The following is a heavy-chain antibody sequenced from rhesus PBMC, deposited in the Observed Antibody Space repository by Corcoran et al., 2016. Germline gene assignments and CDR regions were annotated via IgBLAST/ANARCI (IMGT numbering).Heavy chain of an antibody. D-gene: IGHD1-44*02. CDR1: GYSFTSYW. V-gene: IGHV5-2*01. J-gene: IGHJ2*01. Sequence: EVQLVQSGAEVKRPGESLKISCKTSGYSFTSYWLSWVRQMPGKGLEWMGAIDPSVSDTRYSPSVQGQVTISADKSIRTTYLQWSSLKASDSATYYCAKSGVGYFDLWGPGTPITISS. CDR2: IDPSVSDT. CDR3: AKSGVGYFDL.